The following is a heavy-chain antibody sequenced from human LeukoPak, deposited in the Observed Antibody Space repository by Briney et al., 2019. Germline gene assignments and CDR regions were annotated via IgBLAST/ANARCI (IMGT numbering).Heavy chain of an antibody. CDR1: GGSISSYY. Sequence: PSETLSLTCTVSGGSISSYYWSWLRQPPGKGLEWIGYIYYSGSTNYNPSLKSRVTISVDTSKNQFSLKLSSVTAADTAVYYCASGSYYLFDYWGQGTLVTVSS. CDR2: IYYSGST. J-gene: IGHJ4*02. V-gene: IGHV4-59*08. D-gene: IGHD1-26*01. CDR3: ASGSYYLFDY.